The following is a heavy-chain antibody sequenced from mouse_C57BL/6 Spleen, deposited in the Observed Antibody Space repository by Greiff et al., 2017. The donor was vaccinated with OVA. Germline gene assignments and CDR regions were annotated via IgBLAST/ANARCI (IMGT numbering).Heavy chain of an antibody. V-gene: IGHV2-2*01. D-gene: IGHD4-1*01. CDR2: IWSGGST. J-gene: IGHJ4*01. CDR1: GFSLTSYG. Sequence: VQLQQSGPGLVQPSQSLSITCTVSGFSLTSYGVHWVRQSPGKGLEWLGVIWSGGSTDYYAAFISRLSISKDNSNGQVFFKMNSLQADDTAIYYCARRTLTGDAMDYWGQGTSVTVSS. CDR3: ARRTLTGDAMDY.